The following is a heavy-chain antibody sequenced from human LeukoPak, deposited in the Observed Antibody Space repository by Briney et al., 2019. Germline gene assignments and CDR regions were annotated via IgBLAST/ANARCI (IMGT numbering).Heavy chain of an antibody. D-gene: IGHD3-10*01. CDR2: IYYSGST. CDR1: GGSISRYY. Sequence: PSETLSLTCTVSGGSISRYYWSWIRQPPGKGLEWIGYIYYSGSTNYNPSLKSRVTISVDTSKNQFSLRLSSVTAADTSVYYCARQVGSYYSYMDVWGKGTTVTISS. V-gene: IGHV4-59*08. J-gene: IGHJ6*03. CDR3: ARQVGSYYSYMDV.